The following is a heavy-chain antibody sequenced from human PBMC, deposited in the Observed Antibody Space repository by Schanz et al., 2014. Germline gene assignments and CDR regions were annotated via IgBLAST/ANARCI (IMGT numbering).Heavy chain of an antibody. CDR2: ISGSGGST. CDR1: GFTVSSNH. Sequence: EVQLLESGGGLVQPGGSLRLSCAASGFTVSSNHMSWVRQAPGKGLEWVSGISGSGGSTYYADSVKGRFTISRDNSKNTLYLQMNSLRAEDTAVYYCAKDLLYGAPMPLNHLDYWGQGTLVTVSS. V-gene: IGHV3-23*01. D-gene: IGHD2-2*01. CDR3: AKDLLYGAPMPLNHLDY. J-gene: IGHJ4*02.